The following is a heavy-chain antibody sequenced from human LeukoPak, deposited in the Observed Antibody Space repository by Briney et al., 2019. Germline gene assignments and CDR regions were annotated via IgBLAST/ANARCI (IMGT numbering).Heavy chain of an antibody. J-gene: IGHJ3*02. CDR2: ISGDGGST. V-gene: IGHV3-43*02. Sequence: QPGGSLRLSCAASGFTFDDYAMHWVRQAPGKGLEWVSLISGDGGSTYYADSVKGRFTISRDNSKNSLYLQTNSLRTEDTALYYCAKSGDSSGLDAFDIWGQGTMVTVSS. CDR1: GFTFDDYA. CDR3: AKSGDSSGLDAFDI. D-gene: IGHD3-22*01.